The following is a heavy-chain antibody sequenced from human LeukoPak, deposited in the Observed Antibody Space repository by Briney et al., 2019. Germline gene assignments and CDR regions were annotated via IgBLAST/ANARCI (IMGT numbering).Heavy chain of an antibody. J-gene: IGHJ4*02. Sequence: SETLSLTCSGSCGSINSYYWSWIRQPPGKGLELIGYIYYSGSTNYNPSLKSRVTIAVDTSKTQYFLRLSSVTAADAVVYYGARAGEYGSGSNDFDYWGQGTLVTVSS. CDR2: IYYSGST. CDR1: CGSINSYY. D-gene: IGHD3-10*01. CDR3: ARAGEYGSGSNDFDY. V-gene: IGHV4-59*01.